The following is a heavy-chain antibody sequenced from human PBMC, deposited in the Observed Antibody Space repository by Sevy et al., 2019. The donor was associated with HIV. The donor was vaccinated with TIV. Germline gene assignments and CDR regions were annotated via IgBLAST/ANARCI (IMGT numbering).Heavy chain of an antibody. V-gene: IGHV3-48*01. D-gene: IGHD2-8*02. Sequence: GGSLRLSCAASGFPFSNYNMNWVRQTPGRGLEWVSYISRRSTTTYYADSVTGRFTISRDNSRNTLYLQMNSLRAEDTAVYYCAKRRVQSGLSGGGANYGWDVCGQGTTVTVSS. CDR1: GFPFSNYN. CDR2: ISRRSTTT. J-gene: IGHJ6*02. CDR3: AKRRVQSGLSGGGANYGWDV.